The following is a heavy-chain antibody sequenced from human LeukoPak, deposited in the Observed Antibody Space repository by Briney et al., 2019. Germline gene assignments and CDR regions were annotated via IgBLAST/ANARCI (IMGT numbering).Heavy chain of an antibody. CDR3: ERTPREQCSSTSCYTFDY. Sequence: PGGSLRLSCAAPGVTFTNYDRNWVRQAPGKGLEWVSSISKSTSDKFYADSVKGRFTISRDNSKNTLYLQMNSLRAEDTAVYYCERTPREQCSSTSCYTFDYWGQGTVVTVSS. V-gene: IGHV3-21*04. CDR1: GVTFTNYD. CDR2: ISKSTSDK. D-gene: IGHD2-2*02. J-gene: IGHJ4*02.